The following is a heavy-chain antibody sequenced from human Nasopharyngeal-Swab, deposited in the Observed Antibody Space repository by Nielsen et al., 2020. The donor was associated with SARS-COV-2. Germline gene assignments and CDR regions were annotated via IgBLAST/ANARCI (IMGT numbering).Heavy chain of an antibody. CDR2: IIPIFGTA. D-gene: IGHD6-19*01. V-gene: IGHV1-69*13. Sequence: SVKVSCKASGGTFSSYAISWVRQAPGQGLAWMRGIIPIFGTANYAQKFQGRVTITADESTSTAYMELSSLSSEDTAVYYCARGAYSSGWYGSSNYYYGMDVWGQGTTVTVSS. CDR1: GGTFSSYA. CDR3: ARGAYSSGWYGSSNYYYGMDV. J-gene: IGHJ6*02.